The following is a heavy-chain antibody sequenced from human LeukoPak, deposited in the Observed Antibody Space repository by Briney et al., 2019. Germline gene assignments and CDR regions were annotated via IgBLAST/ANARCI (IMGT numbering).Heavy chain of an antibody. D-gene: IGHD2-2*01. CDR3: ARRGYCSSTSCYYFDY. V-gene: IGHV1-2*02. CDR2: INPNSGGT. J-gene: IGHJ4*02. Sequence: ASVKVSCKASGYTFTNYGITWVRQAPGQGLEWMGWINPNSGGTNYAQKFQGRVTMTRDTSISTAYMELSRLRSDDTAVYYCARRGYCSSTSCYYFDYWGQGTLVTVSS. CDR1: GYTFTNYG.